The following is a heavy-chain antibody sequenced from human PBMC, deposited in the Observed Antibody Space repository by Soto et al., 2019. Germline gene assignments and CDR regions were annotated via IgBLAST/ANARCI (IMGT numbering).Heavy chain of an antibody. Sequence: QVELVESGGGVVQPGRSLRLSCAASGFTFSNYGMHWVRQAPGKGLEWVALIWYDESNTYYADSVKGRFTISRDNSKNKLYMQMYSLRDEDTAEYSCANPREAGRYSSAWGEESYYYGDGDVWSQCTTVTVTS. V-gene: IGHV3-33*06. CDR2: IWYDESNT. J-gene: IGHJ6*02. D-gene: IGHD6-19*01. CDR3: ANPREAGRYSSAWGEESYYYGDGDV. CDR1: GFTFSNYG.